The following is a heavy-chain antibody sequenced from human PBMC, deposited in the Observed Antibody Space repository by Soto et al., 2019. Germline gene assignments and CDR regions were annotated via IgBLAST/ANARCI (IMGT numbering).Heavy chain of an antibody. J-gene: IGHJ4*02. Sequence: QVQLVQSGAEVKKPGASVKVSCKASGYTFVNYEINWVRQATGQGLEWLGWMNPHSGDTFYAQNFQGRVTMTRNTSITTAYMELNSLKSEDTAVYYCARQPAMDYWGQGTRVTVSS. CDR2: MNPHSGDT. V-gene: IGHV1-8*01. D-gene: IGHD2-2*01. CDR1: GYTFVNYE. CDR3: ARQPAMDY.